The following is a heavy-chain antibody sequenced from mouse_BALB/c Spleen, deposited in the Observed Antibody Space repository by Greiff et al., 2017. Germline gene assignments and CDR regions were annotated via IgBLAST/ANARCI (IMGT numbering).Heavy chain of an antibody. CDR2: INPSTGYT. J-gene: IGHJ2*01. D-gene: IGHD2-3*01. V-gene: IGHV1-7*01. CDR3: ARGGDGYFYFDY. CDR1: GYTFTSYW. Sequence: QVQLKQSGAELAKPGASVKMSCKASGYTFTSYWMHWVKQRPGQGLEWIGYINPSTGYTEYNQKFKDKATLTADKSSSTAYMQLSSLTSEDSAVYYCARGGDGYFYFDYWGQGTTLTVSS.